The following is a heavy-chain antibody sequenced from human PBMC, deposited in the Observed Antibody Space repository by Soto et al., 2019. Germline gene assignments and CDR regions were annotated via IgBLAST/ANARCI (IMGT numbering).Heavy chain of an antibody. CDR3: ARDSPPSGLWFGELGFFDY. CDR2: INPSGGST. Sequence: ASVKVSCKASGYTFTSYYMHWVRQAPGQGLEWMGIINPSGGSTSYAQKFQGRVTMTRDTSTSTVYMELSSLRSEDTAVYYCARDSPPSGLWFGELGFFDYWGQGTLVTVSS. V-gene: IGHV1-46*01. D-gene: IGHD3-10*01. CDR1: GYTFTSYY. J-gene: IGHJ4*02.